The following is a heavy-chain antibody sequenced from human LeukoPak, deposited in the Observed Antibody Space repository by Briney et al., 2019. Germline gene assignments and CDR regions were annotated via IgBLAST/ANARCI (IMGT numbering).Heavy chain of an antibody. Sequence: PGGSLRLSCAASGFTFSIYTMTWVRQAPGKGLEWVSAISGGGGATYYADSVRGRFTISRDNSKNTLYLQMNSLRAEDTAIYYCAKRHDSSGYSYYYGMDVWGQGTTVTVSS. D-gene: IGHD3-22*01. J-gene: IGHJ6*02. V-gene: IGHV3-23*01. CDR1: GFTFSIYT. CDR2: ISGGGGAT. CDR3: AKRHDSSGYSYYYGMDV.